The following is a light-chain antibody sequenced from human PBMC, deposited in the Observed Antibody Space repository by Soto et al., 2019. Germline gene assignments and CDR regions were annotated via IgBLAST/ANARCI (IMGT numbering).Light chain of an antibody. CDR2: EVY. CDR1: SSDVGSYNF. Sequence: QSVLTQPASVSGSLGQSITISCTGTSSDVGSYNFVSWYQQYPGKAPKVMIYEVYKRPSGVSNRFSGSKSGSTASLTISGLQVEDEADYYCCSYAGSSTYVFGTGTKLTVL. CDR3: CSYAGSSTYV. V-gene: IGLV2-23*02. J-gene: IGLJ1*01.